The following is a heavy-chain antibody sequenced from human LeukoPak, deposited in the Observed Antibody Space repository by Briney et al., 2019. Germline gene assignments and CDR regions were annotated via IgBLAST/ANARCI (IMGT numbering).Heavy chain of an antibody. Sequence: ASVKVSCKASGYTFSGHYMHWVRQAPGQGLEWLGWINPITGDTKYAQKFQGSVTMTRDTSISTVYMELSGLISDDTAIYYCARYFAVPDGGGFDYWGQGTLVTVSS. CDR3: ARYFAVPDGGGFDY. CDR2: INPITGDT. V-gene: IGHV1-2*02. J-gene: IGHJ4*02. CDR1: GYTFSGHY. D-gene: IGHD3-3*01.